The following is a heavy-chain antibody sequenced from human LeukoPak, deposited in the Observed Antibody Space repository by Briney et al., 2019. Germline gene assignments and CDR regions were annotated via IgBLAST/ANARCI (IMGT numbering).Heavy chain of an antibody. J-gene: IGHJ6*03. D-gene: IGHD2-2*01. CDR1: GFTFSDYC. CDR2: ISSSGSTI. Sequence: SGGSLRLSCAASGFTFSDYCMSWIRQAPGKGLEWVSYISSSGSTIYYTDSVKGRFTISRDNAKNSLFLQMNSLSAEDTAVYYCGRAGPVTKDHFMDVWGKGTTVTVFS. CDR3: GRAGPVTKDHFMDV. V-gene: IGHV3-11*04.